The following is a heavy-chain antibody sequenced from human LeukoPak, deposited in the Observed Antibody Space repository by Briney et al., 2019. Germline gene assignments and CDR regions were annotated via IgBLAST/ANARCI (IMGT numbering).Heavy chain of an antibody. CDR3: ARGLNYYDRSGVFDY. D-gene: IGHD3-22*01. CDR1: GYTFTGYY. V-gene: IGHV1-2*02. CDR2: INPNSGGT. J-gene: IGHJ4*02. Sequence: ASVKVSCKASGYTFTGYYMHWVRQAPGQGLEWMGWINPNSGGTNYAQKFQGRVTITRSTSISTAYMELSSLRSEDTAVYYCARGLNYYDRSGVFDYWGQGTLVTVSS.